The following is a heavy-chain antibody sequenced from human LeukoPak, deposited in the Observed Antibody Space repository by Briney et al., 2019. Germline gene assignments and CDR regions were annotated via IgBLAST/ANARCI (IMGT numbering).Heavy chain of an antibody. Sequence: GASVKASCKASGYTFTGYYMHWVRQAPGQGLEWMGWINPNSGGTNYAQKFQGRVTMTRDTSISTAYMELSRLRSDDTAVYYCARSYYYGSGSYTPNWFDPWGQGTLVTVSS. CDR1: GYTFTGYY. J-gene: IGHJ5*02. D-gene: IGHD3-10*01. CDR3: ARSYYYGSGSYTPNWFDP. CDR2: INPNSGGT. V-gene: IGHV1-2*02.